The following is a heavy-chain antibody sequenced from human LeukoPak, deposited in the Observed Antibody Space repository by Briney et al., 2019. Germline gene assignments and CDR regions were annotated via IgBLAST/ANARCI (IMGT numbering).Heavy chain of an antibody. V-gene: IGHV3-48*01. CDR1: GFTFSDYS. CDR3: ARDHRYAFDN. CDR2: IGISSGNT. J-gene: IGHJ4*01. Sequence: PGRSLRLSCAASGFTFSDYSMNWVRQAPGKGLEWISYIGISSGNTKYADSVKGRFTISRDKARNSLYLQMNSLRVEDTAMYYCARDHRYAFDNWGHGTLVTVSS. D-gene: IGHD5-12*01.